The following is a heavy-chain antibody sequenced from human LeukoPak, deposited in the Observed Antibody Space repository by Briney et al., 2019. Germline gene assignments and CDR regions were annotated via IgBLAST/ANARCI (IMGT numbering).Heavy chain of an antibody. Sequence: GGSLRLSCAAPGFSVSAHYMTWVRQAPGHGLEWVSTLFGGDTIDYTDSVKGRFTISRDNSGNTLYLQMNNLRADDTAVYYCAGRRGSSFDYWGRGTQVIVSS. CDR3: AGRRGSSFDY. V-gene: IGHV3-53*01. CDR2: LFGGDTI. J-gene: IGHJ4*02. CDR1: GFSVSAHY. D-gene: IGHD1-26*01.